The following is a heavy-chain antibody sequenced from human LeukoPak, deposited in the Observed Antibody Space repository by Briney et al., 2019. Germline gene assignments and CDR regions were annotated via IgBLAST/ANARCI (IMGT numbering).Heavy chain of an antibody. CDR3: AREVGARGYYYYGMDV. D-gene: IGHD1-26*01. Sequence: SETLSLTCTVSGGSISSSSYYWGWIRQPPGKGLEWIGSIYCSGSTYYNPSLKSRVTISVDTSKNQFSLKLSSVTAADTAVYYCAREVGARGYYYYGMDVWGQGTTVTVSS. CDR1: GGSISSSSYY. V-gene: IGHV4-39*07. CDR2: IYCSGST. J-gene: IGHJ6*02.